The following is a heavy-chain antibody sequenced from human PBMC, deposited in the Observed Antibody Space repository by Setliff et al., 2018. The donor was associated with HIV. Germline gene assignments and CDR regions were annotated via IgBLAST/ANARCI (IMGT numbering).Heavy chain of an antibody. J-gene: IGHJ6*03. D-gene: IGHD2-2*02. CDR1: GGSISSSSYY. CDR3: ARDGVSIVVVPAAIHYYYYMDV. V-gene: IGHV4-39*02. Sequence: SETLSLTCTVSGGSISSSSYYWGWIRQPPGKGLEWIGSIYYSGSTYYNPSLKSRVTISVDTSKNQFSLKLSSVTAADTAVYYCARDGVSIVVVPAAIHYYYYMDVWGKGTTVTVSS. CDR2: IYYSGST.